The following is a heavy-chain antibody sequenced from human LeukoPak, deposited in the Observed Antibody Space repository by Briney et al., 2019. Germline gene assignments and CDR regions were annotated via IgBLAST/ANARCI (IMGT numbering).Heavy chain of an antibody. Sequence: GGSLRLSCAASGFTFSSYWMSWVRQAPGKGLEWVANIKQDGSEKYYVDSVKGRFTISRDNAKNSLYPQMKTLRVEDTAVYYCGRAQEVDYWGQGTLVTVSS. CDR1: GFTFSSYW. J-gene: IGHJ4*02. V-gene: IGHV3-7*01. CDR2: IKQDGSEK. CDR3: GRAQEVDY.